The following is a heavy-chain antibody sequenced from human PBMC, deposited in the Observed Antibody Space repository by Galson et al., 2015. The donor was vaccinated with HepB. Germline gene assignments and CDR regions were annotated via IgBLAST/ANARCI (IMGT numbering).Heavy chain of an antibody. CDR3: AKDSRGSSGLEDYYYYGMDV. D-gene: IGHD6-19*01. V-gene: IGHV3-30*18. Sequence: SLRLSCAASGFTFSSYGMHWVRQAPGKGLEWVAVISYDGSNKYYADSVKGRFTISRDNSKNTLYLQMNSLRAEDTAVYYCAKDSRGSSGLEDYYYYGMDVWGQGTTVTVSS. CDR1: GFTFSSYG. J-gene: IGHJ6*02. CDR2: ISYDGSNK.